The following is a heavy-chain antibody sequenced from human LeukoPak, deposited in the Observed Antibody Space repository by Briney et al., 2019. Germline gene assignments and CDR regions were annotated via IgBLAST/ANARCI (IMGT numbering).Heavy chain of an antibody. J-gene: IGHJ4*02. D-gene: IGHD3-3*01. CDR1: GDSISSNSYY. V-gene: IGHV4-39*01. CDR2: IRYSGST. CDR3: ARRVEWLTYFDY. Sequence: SETLSLTCTVSGDSISSNSYYWGWIRQPPGKGLEWIGSIRYSGSTYYNPSLKSRVTTTVDSSKNQFSLKLTSVTAADTAIYYCARRVEWLTYFDYWGQGTLVTVSS.